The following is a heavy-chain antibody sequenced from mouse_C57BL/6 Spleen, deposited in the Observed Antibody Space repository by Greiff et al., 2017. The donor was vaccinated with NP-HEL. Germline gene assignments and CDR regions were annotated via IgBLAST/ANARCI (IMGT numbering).Heavy chain of an antibody. CDR3: ARPLDSSGSFAY. V-gene: IGHV5-12*01. J-gene: IGHJ3*01. Sequence: EVKLVESGGGLVQPEGSLKLSCAASGFTFSDYYMYWVRQTPEKKLEWVAYISNGGGSNYYPDTVKGRFTISRDNAKNTLYLQMSRLKSEDTAMYYCARPLDSSGSFAYWGQGTLVTVSA. D-gene: IGHD3-2*02. CDR1: GFTFSDYY. CDR2: ISNGGGSN.